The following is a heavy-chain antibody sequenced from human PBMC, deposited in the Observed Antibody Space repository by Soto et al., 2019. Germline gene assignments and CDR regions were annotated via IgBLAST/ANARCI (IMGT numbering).Heavy chain of an antibody. D-gene: IGHD3-10*01. J-gene: IGHJ6*02. CDR3: AKEILWFGELWYGMDV. CDR1: VFTFISYG. Sequence: PGWSLRLSCAASVFTFISYGMQWVSQAPGKGLEWVAVISYDGSNKYYADSVKGRFTISRDNSKNTLYLQMNSLRAEDTAVYYCAKEILWFGELWYGMDVWGQGTTVTVSS. CDR2: ISYDGSNK. V-gene: IGHV3-30*18.